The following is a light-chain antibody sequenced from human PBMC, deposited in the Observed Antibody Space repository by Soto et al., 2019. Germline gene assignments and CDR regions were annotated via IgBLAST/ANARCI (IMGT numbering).Light chain of an antibody. CDR3: QQYGSSPPLT. CDR1: QSVSSSY. J-gene: IGKJ4*01. V-gene: IGKV3-20*01. CDR2: GAS. Sequence: EFVLTQSPGTLSLSPGERATLSCMASQSVSSSYLAWYQQKPGQAPRILIYGASTRATGIPDRFSGSGSGTDFTLTISRLEPEDFAVYYCQQYGSSPPLTFGGGTKVEIK.